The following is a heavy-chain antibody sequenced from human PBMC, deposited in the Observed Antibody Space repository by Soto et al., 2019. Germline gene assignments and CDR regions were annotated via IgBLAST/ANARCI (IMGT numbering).Heavy chain of an antibody. CDR3: AKGYFDWLHNTPFDY. CDR2: ISGSGGST. CDR1: GFTFSSYA. V-gene: IGHV3-23*01. D-gene: IGHD3-9*01. Sequence: GGSLRLSCAASGFTFSSYAMSWVRQGPGKGLEWVSAISGSGGSTYYADSVKGRFTISRDNSKNTLYLQMNSLRAEDTAVYYCAKGYFDWLHNTPFDYWGQGTLVTVSS. J-gene: IGHJ4*02.